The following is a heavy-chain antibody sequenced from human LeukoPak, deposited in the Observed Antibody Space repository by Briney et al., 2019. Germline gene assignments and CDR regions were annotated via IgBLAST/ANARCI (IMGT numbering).Heavy chain of an antibody. CDR1: GYTFSSFW. D-gene: IGHD3-22*01. J-gene: IGHJ1*01. Sequence: GGSLRLSCAASGYTFSSFWIHWIRQAPGKGLEWVARIDSDGSGTRYADSVKGRFTISRDNAKNTLYLQMNSLRAEDTAVYYCARVLSADSPGFQHWGQGTLVTVSS. CDR3: ARVLSADSPGFQH. CDR2: IDSDGSGT. V-gene: IGHV3-74*01.